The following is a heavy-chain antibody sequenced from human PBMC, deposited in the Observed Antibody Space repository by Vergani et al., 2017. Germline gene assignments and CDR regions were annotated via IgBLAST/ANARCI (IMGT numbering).Heavy chain of an antibody. J-gene: IGHJ6*02. D-gene: IGHD3-10*01. CDR3: ARVGRVRGAHNYYYYYGMDV. Sequence: QVQLQQWGAGLLKPSETLSLTCAVYGGSFSGYYWSWIRQPPGKGLEWIGEINHSGSTNYNPSLKSRGTISVDTSKNQFSLKLSSVTAADTAVYYCARVGRVRGAHNYYYYYGMDVWGQGTTVTVSS. CDR1: GGSFSGYY. CDR2: INHSGST. V-gene: IGHV4-34*01.